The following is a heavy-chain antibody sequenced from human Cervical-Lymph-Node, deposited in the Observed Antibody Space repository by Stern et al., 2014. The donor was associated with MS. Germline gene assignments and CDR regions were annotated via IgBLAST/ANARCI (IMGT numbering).Heavy chain of an antibody. V-gene: IGHV1-69*01. Sequence: QVQLVESGAEVKKPGSSVKVSCKASGGTFSSSTISWVRQAPGQGLEWMGGIIPLFGTANFAQKFQGRVTITADESTSTAYMELSSLRSEDTAVYYCARELRQVLVYWGQGTLVTVSS. J-gene: IGHJ4*02. CDR3: ARELRQVLVY. CDR1: GGTFSSST. CDR2: IIPLFGTA.